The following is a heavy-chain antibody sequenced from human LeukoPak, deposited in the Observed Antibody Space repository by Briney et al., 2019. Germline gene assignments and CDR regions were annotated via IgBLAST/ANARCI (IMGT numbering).Heavy chain of an antibody. D-gene: IGHD1-26*01. CDR3: AGGGGVGAKY. CDR1: GFTFSDYW. Sequence: GGSLRLSCAASGFTFSDYWMHWVRQAPGKGLVWVSRINSDGSTTNYADSVKGRFTISRDNSKNTLYLQMNSLRAEDTAVYYCAGGGGVGAKYWGQGTLVTVSS. CDR2: INSDGSTT. J-gene: IGHJ4*02. V-gene: IGHV3-74*01.